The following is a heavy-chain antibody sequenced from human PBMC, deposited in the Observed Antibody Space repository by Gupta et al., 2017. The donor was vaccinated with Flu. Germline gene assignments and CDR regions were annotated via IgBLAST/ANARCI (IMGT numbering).Heavy chain of an antibody. Sequence: RQTPEKGLEWLAYIRSKTYGGTTEYAAAVDGRFVFSRDDSKNVAYLQMSGLKIEDTGVYFCSRIWSFDAVGNPVGDDHWGRGTLVTVSS. D-gene: IGHD3-9*01. CDR2: IRSKTYGGTT. CDR3: SRIWSFDAVGNPVGDDH. J-gene: IGHJ5*02. V-gene: IGHV3-49*02.